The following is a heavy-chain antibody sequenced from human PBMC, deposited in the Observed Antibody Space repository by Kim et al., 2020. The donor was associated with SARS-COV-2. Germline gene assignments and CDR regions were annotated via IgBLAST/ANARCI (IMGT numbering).Heavy chain of an antibody. J-gene: IGHJ6*03. V-gene: IGHV3-23*01. D-gene: IGHD4-4*01. Sequence: VEGRFTISRDNPKNTLDLQMNSRRAEDTAVYYCAKGGKLQLFYYYYYMDVWGKGTTVTVSS. CDR3: AKGGKLQLFYYYYYMDV.